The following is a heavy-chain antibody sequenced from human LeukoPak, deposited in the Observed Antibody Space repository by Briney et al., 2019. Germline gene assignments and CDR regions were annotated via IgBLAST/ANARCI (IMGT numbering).Heavy chain of an antibody. V-gene: IGHV3-23*05. J-gene: IGHJ5*02. D-gene: IGHD2-8*01. CDR1: GFTFNSHA. CDR2: IGDSGTET. Sequence: GGSLRLSCAASGFTFNSHAMSWVRQAPGKGLEWVSIIGDSGTETYYADSVRGRFTISRDNSKNTLFLLMNSLRVDDTAIYFCAKQGSTNTAPGPWGQGTLVTVSS. CDR3: AKQGSTNTAPGP.